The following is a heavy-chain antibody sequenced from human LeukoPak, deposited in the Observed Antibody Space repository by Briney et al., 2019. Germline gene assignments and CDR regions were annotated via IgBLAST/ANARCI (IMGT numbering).Heavy chain of an antibody. Sequence: GGSLRLSCAASGFTFRNYAMTWVRQAPGKGLEWVSAMSGSGVGTYYADSVKGRFTISRDNSEKTLYLQMNSLRAEDTAVYYCAKTFYYDSSGYWDDWGQGTLVTVSS. CDR2: MSGSGVGT. D-gene: IGHD3-22*01. CDR3: AKTFYYDSSGYWDD. V-gene: IGHV3-23*01. CDR1: GFTFRNYA. J-gene: IGHJ4*02.